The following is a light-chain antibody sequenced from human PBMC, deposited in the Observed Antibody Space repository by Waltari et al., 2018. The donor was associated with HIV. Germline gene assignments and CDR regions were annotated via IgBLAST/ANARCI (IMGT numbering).Light chain of an antibody. CDR1: SRDVGGFKY. CDR3: NSYTSSSTWV. V-gene: IGLV2-14*01. CDR2: EVS. J-gene: IGLJ3*02. Sequence: QSALTQPASVSGSPGQSITISCPGTSRDVGGFKYVSWYQHSPGRAPQLMIYEVSNRPSGVSNRFSGSKSGNTASMTISGLRAEDEAHYYCNSYTSSSTWVFGGGTKVTVL.